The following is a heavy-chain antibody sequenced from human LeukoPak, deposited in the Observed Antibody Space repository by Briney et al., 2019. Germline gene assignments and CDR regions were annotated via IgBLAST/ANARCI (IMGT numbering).Heavy chain of an antibody. CDR2: AFYNGKT. CDR1: GASFRSGGQY. CDR3: ARIFDI. Sequence: PSETLSLTCTLSGASFRSGGQYWGWIRQTPGKGLEWIGDAFYNGKTNYNPSLKSRVTISLDTSRSQFSLRLSSVTAADTGVYYCARIFDIWGRGTLVTVSS. J-gene: IGHJ4*02. V-gene: IGHV4-61*08.